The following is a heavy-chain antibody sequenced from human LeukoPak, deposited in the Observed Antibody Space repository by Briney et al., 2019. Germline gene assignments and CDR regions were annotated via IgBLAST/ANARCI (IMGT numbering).Heavy chain of an antibody. V-gene: IGHV3-33*01. CDR1: GFTFSSYG. D-gene: IGHD3-22*01. CDR2: IWYDGSNK. J-gene: IGHJ6*02. Sequence: GSLRLSCAASGFTFSSYGMHWVRQAPGKGLEWVAVIWYDGSNKYYADSVKGRFTISRDNSKNTLYLQMNSLRAEDTAVYYCARGGGWLFGDYYGMDVWGQGTTVTVSS. CDR3: ARGGGWLFGDYYGMDV.